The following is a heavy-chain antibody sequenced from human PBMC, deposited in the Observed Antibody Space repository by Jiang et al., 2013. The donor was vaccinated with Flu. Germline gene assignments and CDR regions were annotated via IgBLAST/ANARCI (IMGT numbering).Heavy chain of an antibody. CDR3: ARDDSGYDFGTNWFDP. V-gene: IGHV3-21*06. CDR2: ITSTSSHT. Sequence: VQLLESGGGLVKPGGSLRLSCAASGFTFSRYRMNWVRQAPGKGLEWVSSITSTSSHTYYADSVKGRFTISRDNAENSLYLQMTSLRAEDTAVYYCARDDSGYDFGTNWFDPWGQGTLVTVSS. J-gene: IGHJ5*02. D-gene: IGHD5-12*01. CDR1: GFTFSRYR.